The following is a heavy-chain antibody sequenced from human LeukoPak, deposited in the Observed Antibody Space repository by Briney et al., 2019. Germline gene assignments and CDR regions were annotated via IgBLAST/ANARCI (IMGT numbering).Heavy chain of an antibody. CDR1: GYTFDSYG. D-gene: IGHD5-12*01. J-gene: IGHJ4*02. V-gene: IGHV1-18*01. Sequence: ASVKVSCKASGYTFDSYGISWVRQAPGQGLELIGWISAYNGDTNYAQKLQGRVTMTTDTSTSTAYMELRSLRSDDTAVYYCARDGGDDFPFDYWGQGTLVTVSS. CDR2: ISAYNGDT. CDR3: ARDGGDDFPFDY.